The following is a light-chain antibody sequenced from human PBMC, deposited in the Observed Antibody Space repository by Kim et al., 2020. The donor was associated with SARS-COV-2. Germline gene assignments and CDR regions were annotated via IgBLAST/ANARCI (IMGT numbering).Light chain of an antibody. Sequence: DIQLTQSPSSLSASVGDRVTITCRASQDISNYVAWYQRRPGKAPNLLIHAASTLQSGVPSRFRGSGSGTEFTLTISSLQPEDFATYYCQQLNSYPLTFGGGTKVDIK. CDR1: QDISNY. CDR2: AAS. V-gene: IGKV1-9*01. CDR3: QQLNSYPLT. J-gene: IGKJ4*01.